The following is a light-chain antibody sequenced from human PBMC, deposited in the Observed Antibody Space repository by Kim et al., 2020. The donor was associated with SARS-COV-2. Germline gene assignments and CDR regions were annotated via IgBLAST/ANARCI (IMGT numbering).Light chain of an antibody. CDR2: GAS. V-gene: IGKV3-20*01. CDR1: HRLSLTS. CDR3: QHFGTIPWT. Sequence: SSGDRATLSCTSSHRLSLTSFAWYQQKPGQSPRLLISGASNRATGIPDRFSGRGSGTDFTLTISSLEPEDCAVYYCQHFGTIPWTFGQGTKVDIK. J-gene: IGKJ1*01.